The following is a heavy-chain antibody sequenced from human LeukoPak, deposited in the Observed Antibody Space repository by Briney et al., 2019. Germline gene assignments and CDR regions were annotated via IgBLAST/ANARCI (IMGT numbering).Heavy chain of an antibody. CDR3: ARDPSLGEANGG. V-gene: IGHV4-39*07. CDR2: IYYSGST. Sequence: SETLSLTCTVSGGSISSSSYYWGWIRQPPGKGLEWIGSIYYSGSTYYNPSLKSRVTISVDTSKNQFSLKLSSVTAADTAVYYCARDPSLGEANGGWGQGTLVTVSS. J-gene: IGHJ4*02. D-gene: IGHD3-10*01. CDR1: GGSISSSSYY.